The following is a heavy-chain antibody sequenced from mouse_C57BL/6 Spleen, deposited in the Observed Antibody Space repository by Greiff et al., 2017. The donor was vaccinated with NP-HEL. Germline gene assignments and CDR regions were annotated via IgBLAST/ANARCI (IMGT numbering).Heavy chain of an antibody. CDR3: ARREAYDYDGAWFAY. Sequence: DVHLVESGGDLVKPGGSLKLSCAASGFTFSSYGMSWVRQTPDKRLEWVATISSGGSYTYYPDSVKGRFTISRDNAKNTLYLQMSSLKSEDTAMYYCARREAYDYDGAWFAYWGQGTLVTVSA. V-gene: IGHV5-6*01. CDR2: ISSGGSYT. D-gene: IGHD2-4*01. CDR1: GFTFSSYG. J-gene: IGHJ3*01.